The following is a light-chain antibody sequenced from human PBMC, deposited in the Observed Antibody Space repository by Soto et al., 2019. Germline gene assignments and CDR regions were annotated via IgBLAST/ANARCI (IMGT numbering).Light chain of an antibody. CDR3: AVWDDSLDGHAV. J-gene: IGLJ7*01. Sequence: QSVLTQPPSASGTPGQRVTISCSGSSSNIGGNTVRWYQHLPGTAPRLLIYNNIQRPSGVPDRFSGSKSGTSAFLAISGLQPEDEADYYCAVWDDSLDGHAVFGGGTQLTVL. V-gene: IGLV1-44*01. CDR1: SSNIGGNT. CDR2: NNI.